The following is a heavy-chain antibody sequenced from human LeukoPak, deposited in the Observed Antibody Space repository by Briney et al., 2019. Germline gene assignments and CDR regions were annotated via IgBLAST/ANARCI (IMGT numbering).Heavy chain of an antibody. CDR1: GYTFTGYY. CDR3: ARDVTYGGKGWFDP. V-gene: IGHV1-2*02. Sequence: ASVKVSCKASGYTFTGYYMYWVRQAPGQGLEWMGWINPNSGGTNYAQKFQGRVTMTRDTSISTAYMELSRLRSDDTAVYYCARDVTYGGKGWFDPWGQGALVTVSS. CDR2: INPNSGGT. J-gene: IGHJ5*02. D-gene: IGHD4-23*01.